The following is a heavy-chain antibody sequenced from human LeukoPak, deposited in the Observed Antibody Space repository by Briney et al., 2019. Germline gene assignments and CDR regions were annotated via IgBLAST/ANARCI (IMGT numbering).Heavy chain of an antibody. D-gene: IGHD2-2*01. CDR2: IYTSGST. CDR3: ARGSQVPVYPNPYNWFDP. V-gene: IGHV4-4*07. Sequence: SETLSLTCTVSGGFISSYYWSWIRQSAGKGLEWIGRIYTSGSTNYNPSLKSRVTMSIDTSENQFSLKLSSVTAADTAVYYCARGSQVPVYPNPYNWFDPWGQGTLVTVSS. J-gene: IGHJ5*02. CDR1: GGFISSYY.